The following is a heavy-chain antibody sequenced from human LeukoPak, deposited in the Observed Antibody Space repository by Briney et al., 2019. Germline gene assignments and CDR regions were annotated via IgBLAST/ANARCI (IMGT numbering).Heavy chain of an antibody. Sequence: GGSLRLSCAASGFTFSSYSMNWVRQAPGKGLEWVSSISSSSSYIYYADSVKGRFTISRDNAKNSLYLQMNSLRAEDTAVYYCARGVGCSGGSCYEEYYYYYMDVWGKGTTVTVSS. CDR1: GFTFSSYS. CDR3: ARGVGCSGGSCYEEYYYYYMDV. D-gene: IGHD2-15*01. V-gene: IGHV3-21*01. CDR2: ISSSSSYI. J-gene: IGHJ6*03.